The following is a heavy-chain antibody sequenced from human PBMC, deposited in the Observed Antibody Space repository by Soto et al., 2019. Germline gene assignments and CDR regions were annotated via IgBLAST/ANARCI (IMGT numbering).Heavy chain of an antibody. CDR1: GFTFSSYG. V-gene: IGHV3-33*01. Sequence: QVQLVESGGGVVQPGRSLRLSCAASGFTFSSYGMHWVRQAPGKGLEWVAVIWYDGSNKYYADSVKGRFTISRDNSKNPLYLQMNSLRAEDTAVYYCARGKGFGEYYFDYWGQGNLVTVSS. J-gene: IGHJ4*02. D-gene: IGHD3-10*01. CDR2: IWYDGSNK. CDR3: ARGKGFGEYYFDY.